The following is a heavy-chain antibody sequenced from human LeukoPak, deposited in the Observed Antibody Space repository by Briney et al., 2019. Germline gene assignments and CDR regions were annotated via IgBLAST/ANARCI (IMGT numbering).Heavy chain of an antibody. Sequence: PGGSLRLSCVASGLTVSSYSMNWVRQAPGKGLEWVSTISSGGGSTYYADSVKGRFTISRDNSKNTLYLQVNSLRAEDTAVYYCAKGGKWDVTPFDYWGQGTLVTVSS. CDR2: ISSGGGST. V-gene: IGHV3-23*01. D-gene: IGHD1-26*01. J-gene: IGHJ4*02. CDR3: AKGGKWDVTPFDY. CDR1: GLTVSSYS.